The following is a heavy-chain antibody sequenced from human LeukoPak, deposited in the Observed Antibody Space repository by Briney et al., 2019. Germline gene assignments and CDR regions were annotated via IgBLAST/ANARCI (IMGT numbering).Heavy chain of an antibody. CDR3: ARAVWELLGGDY. V-gene: IGHV3-74*01. D-gene: IGHD1-26*01. J-gene: IGHJ4*02. Sequence: GGSLRLSCAASGFTFSSYAMSWVRQTPGKGLVWVSRINSDGSSTNYADSVKGRFTISRDNAKNTLYLQMNSLRAEDTAVYYCARAVWELLGGDYWGQGTLVTVSS. CDR2: INSDGSST. CDR1: GFTFSSYA.